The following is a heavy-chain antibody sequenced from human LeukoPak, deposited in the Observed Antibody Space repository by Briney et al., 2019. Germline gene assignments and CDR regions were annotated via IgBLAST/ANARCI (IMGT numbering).Heavy chain of an antibody. CDR3: AKQMAVDYFDY. Sequence: PGGSLRLSCAASGFTFSAYVMSWVRQAPCKGLEWVAVISYDGKNEYYTDSVKGRFTISRDNAKNTLYLQMNSLRAEDTAVYYCAKQMAVDYFDYWGQGTLVTVSS. D-gene: IGHD5-24*01. J-gene: IGHJ4*02. CDR1: GFTFSAYV. CDR2: ISYDGKNE. V-gene: IGHV3-30*18.